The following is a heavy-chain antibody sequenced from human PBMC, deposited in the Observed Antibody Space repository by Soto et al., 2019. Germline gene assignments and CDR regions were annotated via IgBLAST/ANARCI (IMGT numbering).Heavy chain of an antibody. CDR3: ARARSMVRGVITANWFDP. D-gene: IGHD3-10*01. Sequence: GASVKVSCKASGYTFTSYGISWVRQAPGQGLEWMGWISAYNGNTNYAQKLQGRATMTTDTSTSTAYMELRSLRSDDTAVYYCARARSMVRGVITANWFDPWGQGTLVTVSS. J-gene: IGHJ5*02. CDR1: GYTFTSYG. V-gene: IGHV1-18*01. CDR2: ISAYNGNT.